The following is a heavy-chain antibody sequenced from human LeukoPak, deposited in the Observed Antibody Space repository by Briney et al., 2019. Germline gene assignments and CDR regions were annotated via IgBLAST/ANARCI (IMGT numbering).Heavy chain of an antibody. Sequence: SETLSLTCTVSGVSISSGGYYWSWIRQHPGKGLEWIGYIYYSGSTYYNPSLKSRVTISVDTSKNQFSLKLSSVTAADTAVYYCARVGYCSSTSCYDDYYYYGMDVWGQGTTVTVSS. D-gene: IGHD2-2*01. J-gene: IGHJ6*02. V-gene: IGHV4-31*03. CDR3: ARVGYCSSTSCYDDYYYYGMDV. CDR1: GVSISSGGYY. CDR2: IYYSGST.